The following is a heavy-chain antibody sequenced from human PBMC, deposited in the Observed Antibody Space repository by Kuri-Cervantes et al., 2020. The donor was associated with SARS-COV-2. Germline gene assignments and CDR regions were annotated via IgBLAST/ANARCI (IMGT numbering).Heavy chain of an antibody. V-gene: IGHV5-51*01. D-gene: IGHD3-10*01. Sequence: GESLKISCNGSAYYLSNHCIAWVRHMPGKGLEWMGIIYPGDSDTRYRPSFQGRVTISADTSIGTAYLRWSSLRASDTAIYYCARAVSGVSNPYYFDYWGPGTLVTVSS. CDR3: ARAVSGVSNPYYFDY. CDR2: IYPGDSDT. CDR1: AYYLSNHC. J-gene: IGHJ4*02.